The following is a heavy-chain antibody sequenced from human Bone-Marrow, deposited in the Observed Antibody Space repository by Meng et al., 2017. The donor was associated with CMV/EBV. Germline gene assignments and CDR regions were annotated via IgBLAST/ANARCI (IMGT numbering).Heavy chain of an antibody. CDR3: ARDNNWGPDY. D-gene: IGHD7-27*01. V-gene: IGHV1-2*02. Sequence: ASVKVSCKASGGTFSSYAISWVRQAPGQGLEWMGWIHPHTGDTNYAQQFKGRVTLTRDTSINTGYMELTRLRSDDTAVYYCARDNNWGPDYWGQGKLVNVAS. CDR1: GGTFSSYA. CDR2: IHPHTGDT. J-gene: IGHJ4*02.